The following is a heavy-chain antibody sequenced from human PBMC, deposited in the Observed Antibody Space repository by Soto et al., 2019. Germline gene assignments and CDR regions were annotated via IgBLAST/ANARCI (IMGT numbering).Heavy chain of an antibody. Sequence: SETLSLTCTVSGGTISSSSYYWGWIRQPPGEGLEWIGSIYYSGSTYYNPSLKSRVTISVDTSKNQFSLKLSSVTAADTAVYYCARSVDPWGQGTLVTVSS. CDR1: GGTISSSSYY. V-gene: IGHV4-39*01. J-gene: IGHJ5*02. CDR2: IYYSGST. CDR3: ARSVDP.